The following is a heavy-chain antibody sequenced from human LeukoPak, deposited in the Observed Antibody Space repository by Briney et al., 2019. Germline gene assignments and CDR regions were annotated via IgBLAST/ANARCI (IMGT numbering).Heavy chain of an antibody. CDR2: INWNGGST. D-gene: IGHD5-12*01. J-gene: IGHJ4*02. CDR3: ARDLGGYASLFGYYFDY. V-gene: IGHV3-20*04. Sequence: GGSLRLSCAASGFTVSSYGMSWVRQAPGKGLEWVSGINWNGGSTGYADSVKGRFTISRDNAKNSLYLQMNSLRAEDTALYYCARDLGGYASLFGYYFDYWGQGTLVTVSS. CDR1: GFTVSSYG.